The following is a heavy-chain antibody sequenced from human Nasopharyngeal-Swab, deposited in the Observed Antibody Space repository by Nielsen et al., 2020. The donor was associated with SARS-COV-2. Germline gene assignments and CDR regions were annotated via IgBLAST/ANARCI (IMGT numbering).Heavy chain of an antibody. CDR2: IYYSGST. CDR3: ARVYYYYYMDV. CDR1: GGSISSGDYY. V-gene: IGHV4-30-4*01. J-gene: IGHJ6*03. Sequence: SCTVSGGSISSGDYYWSWIRQPPGKGLEWIGYIYYSGSTYYNPSLKSRVTISVDTSKNQFSLKQSSVTAADTAVYYCARVYYYYYMDVWGRGTTVTVSS.